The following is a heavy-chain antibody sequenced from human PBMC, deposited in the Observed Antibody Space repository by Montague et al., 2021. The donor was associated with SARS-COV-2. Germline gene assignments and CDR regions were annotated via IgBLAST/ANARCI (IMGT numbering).Heavy chain of an antibody. CDR3: ARLLRSCTNGVCRTYYYYALDV. D-gene: IGHD2-8*01. Sequence: SETLSLTCTVSGGSISGFYWSWIRQPPGKGLEWIGYIYYSGSTKYNPSLESRVAVSVDRSKNQVSLKLTSVTAADTAVYYCARLLRSCTNGVCRTYYYYALDVGGQGTTATVSS. V-gene: IGHV4-59*01. CDR1: GGSISGFY. CDR2: IYYSGST. J-gene: IGHJ6*02.